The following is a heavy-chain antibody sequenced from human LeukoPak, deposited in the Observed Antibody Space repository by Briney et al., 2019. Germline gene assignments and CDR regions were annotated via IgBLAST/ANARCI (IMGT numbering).Heavy chain of an antibody. CDR3: ARVVAAVGSDYFDC. Sequence: GGSLRLSCAASRFTFSSSWMGWARQAPGKGLEWVANIKEDGSWKHYAVSVQGRFTISRDNAKNSLYLQMNSLKTEDTAVYYCARVVAAVGSDYFDCWGQGTQVTVSS. V-gene: IGHV3-7*03. J-gene: IGHJ4*02. CDR2: IKEDGSWK. CDR1: RFTFSSSW. D-gene: IGHD6-13*01.